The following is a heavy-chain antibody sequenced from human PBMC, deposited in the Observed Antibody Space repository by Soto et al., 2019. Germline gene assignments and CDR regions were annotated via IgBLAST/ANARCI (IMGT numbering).Heavy chain of an antibody. CDR3: AGCRDFWSGYCNWFDP. D-gene: IGHD3-3*01. CDR2: IYYSGST. Sequence: PSETLSLTCTVSGGSISSGDYYWSWIRQPPGKGLEWIGYIYYSGSTYYNPSLKSRVTISVDTSKNQSSLKLSSVTAADTAVYYCAGCRDFWSGYCNWFDPWGQGTLVTVSS. CDR1: GGSISSGDYY. V-gene: IGHV4-30-4*01. J-gene: IGHJ5*02.